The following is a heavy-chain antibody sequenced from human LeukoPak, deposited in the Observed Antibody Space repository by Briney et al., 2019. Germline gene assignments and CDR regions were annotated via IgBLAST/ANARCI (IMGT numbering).Heavy chain of an antibody. J-gene: IGHJ4*02. Sequence: SESLSLTCAVYGGSFSGYYWSWIRQPPGKGLEWIGEINHSVSTNYNPSLKSRVTISVDTSKNQFSLKLSSVTAADTAVYYCARGVSRRTDYYDSSGYYPDYWGQGTLVTVSS. D-gene: IGHD3-22*01. CDR3: ARGVSRRTDYYDSSGYYPDY. CDR1: GGSFSGYY. CDR2: INHSVST. V-gene: IGHV4-34*01.